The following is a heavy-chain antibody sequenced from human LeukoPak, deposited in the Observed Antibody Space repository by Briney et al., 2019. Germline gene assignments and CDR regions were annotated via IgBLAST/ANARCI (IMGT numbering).Heavy chain of an antibody. V-gene: IGHV1-2*02. J-gene: IGHJ4*02. Sequence: ASALVSCKASGYTFTIYYIHGLRQAPAAEREWMGSIYPNSGGANFAHKFLDSVTLTRDTSSSTASLQLTRRTYADTAAYYCSGGADWEPYYFDYWGQGALVTVSP. CDR2: IYPNSGGA. CDR1: GYTFTIYY. D-gene: IGHD1-26*01. CDR3: SGGADWEPYYFDY.